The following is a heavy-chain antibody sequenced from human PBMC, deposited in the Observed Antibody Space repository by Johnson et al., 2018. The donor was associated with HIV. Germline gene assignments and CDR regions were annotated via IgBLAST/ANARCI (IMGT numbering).Heavy chain of an antibody. Sequence: QVQLVESGGGVVQPGRSLRLSCAASGFTFGSYALHWVRQAPGKGLEWVALISYDGTDKYYADSVKGRFTISRDNSKNTLYLQMNSLRAEDTALYYCAKDSKWLRSEGVGAFDIWGQGTMVTVSS. D-gene: IGHD5-12*01. J-gene: IGHJ3*02. CDR3: AKDSKWLRSEGVGAFDI. CDR2: ISYDGTDK. V-gene: IGHV3-30*04. CDR1: GFTFGSYA.